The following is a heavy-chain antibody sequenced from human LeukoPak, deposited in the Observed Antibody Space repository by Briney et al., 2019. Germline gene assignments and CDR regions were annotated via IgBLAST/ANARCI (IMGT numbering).Heavy chain of an antibody. V-gene: IGHV3-20*04. Sequence: GGSLRLSCAASGFTFDDYGMSWVRHAPGKGLEWASAINWNGGSTGYADSVKGRFTISRDNAKNSLYLQMNSLRAEDSALYYCARDLRGGGYYYYYGMDVWGQGTTVTVS. J-gene: IGHJ6*02. CDR3: ARDLRGGGYYYYYGMDV. CDR1: GFTFDDYG. CDR2: INWNGGST. D-gene: IGHD3-10*01.